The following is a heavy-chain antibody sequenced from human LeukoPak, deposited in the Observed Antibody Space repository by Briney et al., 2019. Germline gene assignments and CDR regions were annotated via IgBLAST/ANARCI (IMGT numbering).Heavy chain of an antibody. D-gene: IGHD2/OR15-2a*01. CDR3: PKAHSMIVDPNWFDP. CDR1: GFTFSSYG. Sequence: GGSLRLSCAASGFTFSSYGMHWVRQAPGKRLEWVAFIRYDGSNKYYADSVKGRFTISRDNSKNTLYLQMNSLRAEDTAVYYCPKAHSMIVDPNWFDPWGQGTLVTVSS. J-gene: IGHJ5*02. CDR2: IRYDGSNK. V-gene: IGHV3-30*02.